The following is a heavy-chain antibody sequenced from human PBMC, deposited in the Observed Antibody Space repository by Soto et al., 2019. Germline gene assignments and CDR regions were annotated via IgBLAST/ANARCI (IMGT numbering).Heavy chain of an antibody. J-gene: IGHJ6*02. Sequence: ASVKVSCKXSGYTFTSYAMHWVRQAPGQRLEWMGWINAGNGNTKYSQKFQGRVTITRDTSASTAYMELSSLRSEDTAVYYCARGDCSSTSCYRGYYYYGMDVWGQGTTVTVSS. CDR1: GYTFTSYA. D-gene: IGHD2-2*02. CDR2: INAGNGNT. V-gene: IGHV1-3*01. CDR3: ARGDCSSTSCYRGYYYYGMDV.